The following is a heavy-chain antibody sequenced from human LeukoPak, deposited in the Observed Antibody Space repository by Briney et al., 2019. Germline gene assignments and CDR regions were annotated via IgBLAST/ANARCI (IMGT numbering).Heavy chain of an antibody. D-gene: IGHD3-10*01. V-gene: IGHV1-18*01. J-gene: IGHJ3*02. CDR2: ISAYNGNT. Sequence: SVKVSCKVSGYTFTSYGISWVRQAPGQGLEWMGWISAYNGNTNYAQKLQGRVTMTTDTSTSTAYMELRSLRSDDTAVYYCARDKSGSYWGLDAFDIWGQGTMVTVSS. CDR3: ARDKSGSYWGLDAFDI. CDR1: GYTFTSYG.